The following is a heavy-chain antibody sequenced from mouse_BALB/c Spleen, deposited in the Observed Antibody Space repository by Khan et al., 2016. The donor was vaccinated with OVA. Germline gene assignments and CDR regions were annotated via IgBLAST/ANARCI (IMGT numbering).Heavy chain of an antibody. J-gene: IGHJ4*01. Sequence: QVQLKESGPGLAAPSQSLSITCTISGFSLTNYGVHWVRQPPGKGLEWLVVIWRDGSTTYNSALKSRLTITKDNSHSQVFLKMNSLQTDDTAIYFCARQPYYHYNIMDYWGQGTSVTVSS. CDR3: ARQPYYHYNIMDY. V-gene: IGHV2-6-1*01. D-gene: IGHD2-10*01. CDR1: GFSLTNYG. CDR2: IWRDGST.